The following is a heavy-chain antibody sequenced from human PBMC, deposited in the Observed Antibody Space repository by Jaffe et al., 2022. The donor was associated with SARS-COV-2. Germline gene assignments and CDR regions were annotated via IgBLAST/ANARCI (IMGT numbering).Heavy chain of an antibody. CDR2: IYTSGST. D-gene: IGHD6-19*01. J-gene: IGHJ4*02. CDR3: ARGRGVAVAGLFDY. V-gene: IGHV4-61*02. Sequence: QVQLQESGPGLVKPSQTLSLTCTVSGGSISSGSYYWSWIRQPAGKGLEWIGRIYTSGSTNYNPSLKSRVTISVDTSKNQFSLKLSSVTAADTAVYYCARGRGVAVAGLFDYWGQGTLVTVSS. CDR1: GGSISSGSYY.